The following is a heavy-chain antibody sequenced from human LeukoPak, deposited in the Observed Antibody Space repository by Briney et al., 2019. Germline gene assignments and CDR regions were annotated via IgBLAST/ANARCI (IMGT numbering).Heavy chain of an antibody. CDR1: GGSISSGGYS. Sequence: TSQTLSLTCAVSGGSISSGGYSWSWIRQPPGKGLEWIEYIYHSGSTYNNPSRKSRVTISVNRSKNQFSLKLSSVTAADTAVYYCARAGSGWYGNFDYWGQGTLVTVSS. CDR2: IYHSGST. J-gene: IGHJ4*02. V-gene: IGHV4-30-2*01. CDR3: ARAGSGWYGNFDY. D-gene: IGHD6-19*01.